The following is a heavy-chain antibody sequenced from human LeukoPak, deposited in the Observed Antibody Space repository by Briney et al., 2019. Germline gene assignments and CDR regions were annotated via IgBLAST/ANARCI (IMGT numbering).Heavy chain of an antibody. CDR2: IYYSGST. D-gene: IGHD4-11*01. J-gene: IGHJ4*02. CDR3: ARLTTVTTNFDY. CDR1: GGSISSGDYY. V-gene: IGHV4-30-4*01. Sequence: SQTLSLTCTVSGGSISSGDYYWSWIRQPPGKGLEWIGYIYYSGSTYYNPSLKSRVTISVDTSKNQFPLRLSSVTAADTAVYYCARLTTVTTNFDYWGQGTLVTVSS.